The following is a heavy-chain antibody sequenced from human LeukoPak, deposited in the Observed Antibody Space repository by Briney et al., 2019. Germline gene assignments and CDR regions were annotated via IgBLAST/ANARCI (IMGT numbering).Heavy chain of an antibody. D-gene: IGHD3-16*01. CDR3: ARDLGNAFDI. J-gene: IGHJ3*02. V-gene: IGHV4-59*01. CDR1: GGSISNYY. CDR2: ICYSGST. Sequence: KPSETLSLTCTVSGGSISNYYWSWIRQPPGKGLEWIGYICYSGSTNYNPSLKSRVTISVDTSKNQFSLKLSSVTAADTAVYYCARDLGNAFDIWGQGTMVTVSS.